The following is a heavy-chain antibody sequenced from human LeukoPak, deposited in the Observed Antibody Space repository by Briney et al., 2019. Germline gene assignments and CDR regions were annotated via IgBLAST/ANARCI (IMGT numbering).Heavy chain of an antibody. D-gene: IGHD3-10*01. CDR1: GGSISSGYY. CDR3: ARVAYVLLWFGESSPNNWFDP. CDR2: IYHSGST. J-gene: IGHJ5*02. V-gene: IGHV4-38-2*02. Sequence: SETLSLTCTVSGGSISSGYYWGWIRQPPGKGLEWIGSIYHSGSTYYNPSLKSRVTISVDTSKNQFSLKLSSVTAADTAVYYCARVAYVLLWFGESSPNNWFDPWGQGTLVTVSS.